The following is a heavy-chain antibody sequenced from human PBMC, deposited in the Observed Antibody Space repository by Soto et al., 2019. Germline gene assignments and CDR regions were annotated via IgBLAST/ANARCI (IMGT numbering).Heavy chain of an antibody. D-gene: IGHD3-22*01. Sequence: SETLSLTCTVSGGSISSSSYYWGWIRQPPGKGLEWIGSIYYSGSTYYNPSLKSRVTISVDTSKNQFSLKLSSVTAADTAVYYCARLSLYDSSGYSDLWYFDYWGQGTLVTV. J-gene: IGHJ4*02. CDR3: ARLSLYDSSGYSDLWYFDY. CDR2: IYYSGST. V-gene: IGHV4-39*01. CDR1: GGSISSSSYY.